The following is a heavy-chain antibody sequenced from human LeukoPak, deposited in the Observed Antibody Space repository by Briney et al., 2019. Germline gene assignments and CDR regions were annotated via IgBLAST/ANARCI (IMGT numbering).Heavy chain of an antibody. CDR3: ARGSGDYFFDY. Sequence: SETLSLTCTVSGGSISSYYWSWIRQPPGKGLEWIGYIYYSGSTNYNPSLKSRVTISIDTSKNQFSLKLNSVTAADTAVYYCARGSGDYFFDYWGQGTLVTVSS. J-gene: IGHJ4*02. D-gene: IGHD4-17*01. V-gene: IGHV4-59*08. CDR2: IYYSGST. CDR1: GGSISSYY.